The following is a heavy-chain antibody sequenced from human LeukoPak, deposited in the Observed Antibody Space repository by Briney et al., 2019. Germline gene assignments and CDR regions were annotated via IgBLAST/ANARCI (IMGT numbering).Heavy chain of an antibody. CDR3: AGLNSSGNYWFDP. Sequence: SETLSLTCAVYGGSFSGYYWSWIRQPPGKVLEWVGEINHSGSTNYNPSLKSRVTISVDTSKNQFSLKLSSVTAADTAVYYCAGLNSSGNYWFDPWGQGTLVTVSS. CDR1: GGSFSGYY. D-gene: IGHD6-25*01. CDR2: INHSGST. V-gene: IGHV4-34*01. J-gene: IGHJ5*02.